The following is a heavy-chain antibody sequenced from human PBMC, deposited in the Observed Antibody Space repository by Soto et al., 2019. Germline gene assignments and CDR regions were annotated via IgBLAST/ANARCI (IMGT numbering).Heavy chain of an antibody. CDR3: ARITMVRGIDY. Sequence: EVQLVESGGGLVKPGGSLRLSCAASGFTFSSYSMNWVRQAPGKGLEWVSSIISSSSYIYYADSVKGRFTISRDNAKNSLYLQMNSLRAEDTAVYYCARITMVRGIDYWGQGTLVTVSS. V-gene: IGHV3-21*01. J-gene: IGHJ4*02. D-gene: IGHD3-10*01. CDR2: IISSSSYI. CDR1: GFTFSSYS.